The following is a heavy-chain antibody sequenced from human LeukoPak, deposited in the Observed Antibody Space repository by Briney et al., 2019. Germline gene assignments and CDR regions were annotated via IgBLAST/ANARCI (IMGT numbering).Heavy chain of an antibody. V-gene: IGHV1-2*02. Sequence: ASVKVSCKTSGYTFTGYYLFWVRQAPGQGLEWMGWINPKNGGTYYVQKFQGRVTMTRDTSISTVYLEVSRLTSDDTAMYYCARDNSMTEFDYWGQGTLVTVSS. CDR3: ARDNSMTEFDY. J-gene: IGHJ4*02. CDR1: GYTFTGYY. CDR2: INPKNGGT.